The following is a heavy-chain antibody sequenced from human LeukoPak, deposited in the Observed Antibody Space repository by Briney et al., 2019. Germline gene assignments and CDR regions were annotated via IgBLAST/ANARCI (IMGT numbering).Heavy chain of an antibody. CDR2: VSYGGST. Sequence: SETLSLTCTVSGGSISSSSYYWGWIRQPPGKGLEWIGSVSYGGSTYYSPSLKSRVTILVDTSKNQFSLKLSSVTAADTAVYYCAREDDSSGSNWRSAFDIWGQGTMVTVSS. CDR3: AREDDSSGSNWRSAFDI. CDR1: GGSISSSSYY. J-gene: IGHJ3*02. V-gene: IGHV4-39*02. D-gene: IGHD3-22*01.